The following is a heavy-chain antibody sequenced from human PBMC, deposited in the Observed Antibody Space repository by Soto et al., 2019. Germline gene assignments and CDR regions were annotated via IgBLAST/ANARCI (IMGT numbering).Heavy chain of an antibody. V-gene: IGHV4-34*01. D-gene: IGHD3-10*01. Sequence: SETLSLTCAVYGGSFSGYYWSWIRQPPGKGLEWIGEINHSGSTNYNPSLKSRVTISVDTSKNQFSLKLSSVTAADTAVYYCARDSRITMVRGVIITGGPYGMDVWGQGTTVTVSS. J-gene: IGHJ6*02. CDR1: GGSFSGYY. CDR3: ARDSRITMVRGVIITGGPYGMDV. CDR2: INHSGST.